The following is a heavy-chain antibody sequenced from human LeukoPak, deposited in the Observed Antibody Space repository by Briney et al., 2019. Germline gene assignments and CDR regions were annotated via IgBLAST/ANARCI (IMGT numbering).Heavy chain of an antibody. CDR3: ARGGGSGGRLFDS. D-gene: IGHD2-15*01. J-gene: IGHJ4*02. Sequence: PSETLSLTCTVSGGSISSYFWSWIRQPAGRGLEWIGRISPSGSPNYNPSLKSRVTMSVDTSKNQFSLRLNSVTAADTAVYYCARGGGSGGRLFDSWGQGTLVTVSS. CDR1: GGSISSYF. V-gene: IGHV4-4*07. CDR2: ISPSGSP.